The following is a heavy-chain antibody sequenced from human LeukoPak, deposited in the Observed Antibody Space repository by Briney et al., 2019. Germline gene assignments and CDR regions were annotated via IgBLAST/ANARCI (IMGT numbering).Heavy chain of an antibody. V-gene: IGHV3-74*01. D-gene: IGHD1-26*01. J-gene: IGHJ4*02. CDR1: GFTFSSYW. CDR2: INSDGSST. CDR3: ARDPSIVGDLYYFDY. Sequence: GGSLRLSCAASGFTFSSYWMHWVRHAPGKGLVWVSRINSDGSSTSYADSVKGRFTISRDNAKNTLYLQMNSTRAEHTAVSYCARDPSIVGDLYYFDYWGQGTLVTVSS.